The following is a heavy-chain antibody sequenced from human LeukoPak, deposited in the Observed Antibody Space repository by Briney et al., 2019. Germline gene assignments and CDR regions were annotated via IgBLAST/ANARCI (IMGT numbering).Heavy chain of an antibody. CDR3: ARAYLGGYYYRRTAFDI. Sequence: SETLSLTCAVYGGSFSGYYWSWIRQPPGKGLEWIGEINHSGSTNYNPYLLSRDTISVDTAKNQFSLKLSTVTAADTAVYYCARAYLGGYYYRRTAFDIWGQGTMVTVSS. CDR2: INHSGST. D-gene: IGHD3-22*01. V-gene: IGHV4-34*01. J-gene: IGHJ3*02. CDR1: GGSFSGYY.